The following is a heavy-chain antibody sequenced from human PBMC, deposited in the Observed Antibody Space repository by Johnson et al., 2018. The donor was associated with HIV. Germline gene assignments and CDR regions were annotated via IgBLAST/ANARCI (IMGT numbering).Heavy chain of an antibody. CDR1: GFTFSSYA. Sequence: VQLVESGGGVVQPGRSLRLSCAASGFTFSSYAMHWVRQAPGKGLEWVAVISYDGSNKYYADSVKGRFTISRDNSKNTLYLQMNSLRAEDTAVYYCARDTAMVHDAFDIWGQGTMVTVSS. CDR3: ARDTAMVHDAFDI. D-gene: IGHD5-18*01. V-gene: IGHV3-30*03. J-gene: IGHJ3*02. CDR2: ISYDGSNK.